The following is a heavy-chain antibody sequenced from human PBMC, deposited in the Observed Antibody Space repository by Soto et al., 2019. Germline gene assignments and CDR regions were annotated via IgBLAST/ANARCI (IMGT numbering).Heavy chain of an antibody. J-gene: IGHJ3*02. CDR3: ARDRAYYYDSSGYYHDAFDI. V-gene: IGHV6-1*01. Sequence: SPTLSLSCVISGDSVSSNSAAWNWIRQSPSRGLEWLGRTYYRSKWYNDYAVSVKSRITINPDTSKNQFSLQLNSVTPEDTAVYYCARDRAYYYDSSGYYHDAFDIWGQGT. D-gene: IGHD3-22*01. CDR1: GDSVSSNSAA. CDR2: TYYRSKWYN.